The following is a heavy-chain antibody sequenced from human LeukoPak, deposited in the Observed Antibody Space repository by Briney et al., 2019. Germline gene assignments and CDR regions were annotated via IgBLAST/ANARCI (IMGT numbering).Heavy chain of an antibody. CDR2: MNLNSGKT. J-gene: IGHJ6*02. CDR3: GRGYAMDV. V-gene: IGHV1-8*01. CDR1: GYTSTNFD. Sequence: ASVTLSFKASGYTSTNFDINWVRQAPGQGLEWMGWMNLNSGKTTYRQEFQGRVTITTNPSIGTAYMELSSLRSEDTGVYYCGRGYAMDVWGQGATVTVSS.